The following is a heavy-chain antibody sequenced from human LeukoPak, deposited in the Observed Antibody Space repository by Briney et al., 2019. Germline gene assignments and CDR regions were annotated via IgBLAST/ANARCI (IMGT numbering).Heavy chain of an antibody. CDR1: GLTVSSNY. CDR2: IYTGGDT. J-gene: IGHJ4*02. D-gene: IGHD5-24*01. V-gene: IGHV3-66*02. Sequence: GGSLRLSCAASGLTVSSNYMTWVRQAPGKRLEWVSVIYTGGDTYYADSVKGRFTISRDNSKNTVYLQMNRLRTEDTAVYYCTRVETGRGGGWVPFDYWGQGTLVTVSS. CDR3: TRVETGRGGGWVPFDY.